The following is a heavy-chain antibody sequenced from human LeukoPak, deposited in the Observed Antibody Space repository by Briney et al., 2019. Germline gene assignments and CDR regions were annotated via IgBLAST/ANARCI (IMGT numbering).Heavy chain of an antibody. D-gene: IGHD2-15*01. CDR3: ARGGGGDPFDI. V-gene: IGHV3-53*01. CDR2: TYSGGTT. CDR1: GFTVSSNY. Sequence: PGGSLRLSCAASGFTVSSNYMSWVRQAPGKGLEWVSVTYSGGTTYYADSVKGRFTISRDISKNTVYLRMNSLRGEDTAVYYCARGGGGDPFDIWGQGTMVTVSS. J-gene: IGHJ3*02.